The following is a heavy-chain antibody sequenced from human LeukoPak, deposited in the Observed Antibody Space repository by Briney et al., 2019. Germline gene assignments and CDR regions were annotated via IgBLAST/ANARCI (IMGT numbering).Heavy chain of an antibody. J-gene: IGHJ4*02. CDR2: ISSSSSTI. Sequence: GGSLRLSCAASGSPFSSFEMYWVRKAPGKGLEWVSYISSSSSTIDYANSLKGRFTISRDNAKNSLYLKMNGLRDEDTAVYYCARDRVVGATGNDYWGQGTLVTVSS. CDR3: ARDRVVGATGNDY. V-gene: IGHV3-48*03. D-gene: IGHD1-26*01. CDR1: GSPFSSFE.